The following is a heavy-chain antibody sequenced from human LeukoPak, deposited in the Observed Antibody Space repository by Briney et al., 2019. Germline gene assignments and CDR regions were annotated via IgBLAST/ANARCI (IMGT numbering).Heavy chain of an antibody. V-gene: IGHV4-59*01. J-gene: IGHJ4*02. CDR2: IYYSGTT. Sequence: SETLSLTCTVSGASINTYYWSWIRQPPGKGLEWIGYIYYSGTTSYNPSLKTRVTISIDTSKNQFSLKLTSVTAADTAVYYCAGDSSGWLYVDYWGQGTLVTVSS. D-gene: IGHD6-19*01. CDR3: AGDSSGWLYVDY. CDR1: GASINTYY.